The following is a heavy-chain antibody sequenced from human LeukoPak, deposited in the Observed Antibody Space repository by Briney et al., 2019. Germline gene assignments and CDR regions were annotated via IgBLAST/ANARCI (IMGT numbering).Heavy chain of an antibody. CDR1: RFTFSSYW. CDR2: INGDGSST. Sequence: GGSLRLSCAASRFTFSSYWMHWVRHDPVKGLLWVSRINGDGSSTDYADSEKGRFTISRDNAKNTVYLQMNSLKAEDTAVYYCVRGYSSGYRLDYWGQGTLVTVSS. D-gene: IGHD3-22*01. J-gene: IGHJ4*02. CDR3: VRGYSSGYRLDY. V-gene: IGHV3-74*01.